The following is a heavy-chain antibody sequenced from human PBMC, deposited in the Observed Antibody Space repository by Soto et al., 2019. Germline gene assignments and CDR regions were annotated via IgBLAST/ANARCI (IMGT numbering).Heavy chain of an antibody. CDR2: IYSGGST. Sequence: EVQLVESGGGLVQPGGSLRLSCAASGFTVSSNYMSWVRQAPGKGLEWVSVIYSGGSTYYADSVKGRFTISRDNSKNTLYIQMNSLRADDTAVYYCARDRIAVAGSPGYFQHWGRGTLVTVSS. CDR3: ARDRIAVAGSPGYFQH. CDR1: GFTVSSNY. D-gene: IGHD6-19*01. J-gene: IGHJ1*01. V-gene: IGHV3-66*01.